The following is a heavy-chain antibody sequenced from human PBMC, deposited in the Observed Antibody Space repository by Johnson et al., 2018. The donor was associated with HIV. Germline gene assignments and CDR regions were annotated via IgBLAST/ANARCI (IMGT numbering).Heavy chain of an antibody. CDR1: AFTFSDYV. D-gene: IGHD5-12*01. Sequence: LVESGGGVVQPGGSLRLSCAASAFTFSDYVIHWVRQAPGKGLEWVSVISADGRNKYSADSVKGRFTISRDNSKNTLYLKMNSLRGDDTAVYYCARSSRYSAYDSDAFDIWGQGTMVTVSS. V-gene: IGHV3-30*04. CDR3: ARSSRYSAYDSDAFDI. CDR2: ISADGRNK. J-gene: IGHJ3*02.